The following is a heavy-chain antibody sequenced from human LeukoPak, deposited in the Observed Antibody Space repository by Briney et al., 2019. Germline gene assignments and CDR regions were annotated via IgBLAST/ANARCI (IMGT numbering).Heavy chain of an antibody. J-gene: IGHJ5*02. CDR3: ARDRYYDSSGYSPDNWFDP. Sequence: ASVKVSYKASGYTFTSYYMHWVRQAPGQGLEWMGIINPSGGSTSYAQKFQGRVTMTRDTSTSTVYMELSSLRSEDTAVYYCARDRYYDSSGYSPDNWFDPWGQGTLVTVSS. CDR1: GYTFTSYY. D-gene: IGHD3-22*01. CDR2: INPSGGST. V-gene: IGHV1-46*01.